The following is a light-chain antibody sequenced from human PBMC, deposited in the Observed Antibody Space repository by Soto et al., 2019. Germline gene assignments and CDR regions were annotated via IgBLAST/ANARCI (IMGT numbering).Light chain of an antibody. CDR2: AAS. J-gene: IGKJ1*01. V-gene: IGKV3-15*01. Sequence: EMVMTQSPATLSVSPGERATLSCRASQSVSSNLAWYQQKPGQAPRLLIYAASTRATGIPARFSGSGSGTEFTLTISSLQSEDFAVYSCQQYNNWPPTFGQGTKVDIK. CDR3: QQYNNWPPT. CDR1: QSVSSN.